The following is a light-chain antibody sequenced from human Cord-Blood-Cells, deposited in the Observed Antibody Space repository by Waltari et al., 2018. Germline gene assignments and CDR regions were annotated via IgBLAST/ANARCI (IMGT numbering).Light chain of an antibody. V-gene: IGKV3-15*01. CDR1: QSVSSN. J-gene: IGKJ2*01. Sequence: EIVMTQSPATLSVSPGERATLSCRASQSVSSNLAWYQQKPGQAPRLLIYVASTGATGFPARVSGSVSWTEFTLTVSSLQSEDFAVYYCQQYNNWPRKGRDHMYTFGQGTKLEIK. CDR3: QQYNNWPRKGRDHMYT. CDR2: VAS.